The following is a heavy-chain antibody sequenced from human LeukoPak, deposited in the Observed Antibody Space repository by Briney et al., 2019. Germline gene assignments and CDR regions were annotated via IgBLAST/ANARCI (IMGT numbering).Heavy chain of an antibody. CDR3: ARHTSLSSAAHDY. CDR1: GCSISSSSYY. J-gene: IGHJ4*02. V-gene: IGHV4-39*01. D-gene: IGHD6-13*01. Sequence: SETLSLTCTVSGCSISSSSYYWGWIRQPPGKGLEWIGSIYYSGSTYYNPSLKSRVTISVGTSKNQFSLKLSSVTAADTAVYYCARHTSLSSAAHDYWGQGTLVTVSS. CDR2: IYYSGST.